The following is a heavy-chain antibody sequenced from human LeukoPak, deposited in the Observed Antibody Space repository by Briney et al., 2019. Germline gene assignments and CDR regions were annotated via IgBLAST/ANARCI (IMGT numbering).Heavy chain of an antibody. CDR1: GFTFSSYA. J-gene: IGHJ5*02. CDR3: AKASATYYYDSSWFDP. Sequence: TGGSLRLSCAASGFTFSSYAMSWVRQAPGKGLEWVSAISGSGGSTYYADSVKGRFTISRDNSKNTLYLQMNSLRAEDTAVYYCAKASATYYYDSSWFDPWGQGTLVTVSS. CDR2: ISGSGGST. V-gene: IGHV3-23*01. D-gene: IGHD3-22*01.